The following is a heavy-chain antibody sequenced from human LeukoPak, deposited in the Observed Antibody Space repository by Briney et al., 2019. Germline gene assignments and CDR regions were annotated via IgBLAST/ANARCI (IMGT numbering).Heavy chain of an antibody. CDR3: ARHFSSWPHYFDN. CDR2: IHYGGST. CDR1: GGSISSYY. V-gene: IGHV4-59*08. D-gene: IGHD6-13*01. Sequence: SETLSLTCTVSGGSISSYYWSWIRQPPGKGLEWIAYIHYGGSTHYNPSLKSRVTISVDTSKNQFSLKVNSVTAADTAFYYCARHFSSWPHYFDNWGQGTLVTVSS. J-gene: IGHJ4*02.